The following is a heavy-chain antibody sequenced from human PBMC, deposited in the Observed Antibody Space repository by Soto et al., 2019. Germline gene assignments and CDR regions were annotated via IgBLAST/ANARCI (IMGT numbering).Heavy chain of an antibody. D-gene: IGHD4-4*01. CDR2: ISYDGSNK. CDR1: GFTFSSYA. J-gene: IGHJ4*02. V-gene: IGHV3-30-3*01. Sequence: GGSLRLSCAASGFTFSSYAMHWVRQAPGKGLEWVAVISYDGSNKYYADSVKGRFTISRDNSKNTLYLQMNSLRAEDTAVYYCARERSSNYGFDYWGQGTLVTVS. CDR3: ARERSSNYGFDY.